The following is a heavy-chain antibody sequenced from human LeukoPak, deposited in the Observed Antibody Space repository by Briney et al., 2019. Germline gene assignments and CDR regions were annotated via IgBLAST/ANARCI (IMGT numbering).Heavy chain of an antibody. J-gene: IGHJ5*02. V-gene: IGHV4-39*07. Sequence: SETLSLTCTVSGGSISGSTSYWGWIRQSPGKGLEWIGLLNYSGTTYYNPSFKSRVSISIDRSRTQFSLKLSSVTAADTAVYYCAREGDRLAANWFDPWGQGTLVTVSS. D-gene: IGHD6-13*01. CDR3: AREGDRLAANWFDP. CDR2: LNYSGTT. CDR1: GGSISGSTSY.